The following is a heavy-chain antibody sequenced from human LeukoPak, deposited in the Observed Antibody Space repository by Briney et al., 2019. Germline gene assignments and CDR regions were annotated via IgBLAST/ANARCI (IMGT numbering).Heavy chain of an antibody. J-gene: IGHJ4*02. V-gene: IGHV1-8*01. Sequence: ASVKVSCKASGYTFTSYDINWVRQATGQGLEWMGWMNPSSANTGYAQKFQGRLTMTRNTSISTAYMEPRSLRSEDTAVYYCARGGDFWRVSADYWGQGTLVTVSS. CDR2: MNPSSANT. CDR1: GYTFTSYD. CDR3: ARGGDFWRVSADY. D-gene: IGHD3-3*01.